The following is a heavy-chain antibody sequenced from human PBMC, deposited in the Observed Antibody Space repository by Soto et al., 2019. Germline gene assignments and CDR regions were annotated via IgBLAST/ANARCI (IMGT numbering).Heavy chain of an antibody. CDR3: ARDDPGDAFDI. CDR1: GASVASGGYF. Sequence: SETLSLTCSVSGASVASGGYFWTWIRQPPGKGLGWIGYIYYSGSTNYNPSLKSRVTISVDTSKNQFSLKLSSVTAADTAVYYCARDDPGDAFDIWGQGTMVTVSS. CDR2: IYYSGST. V-gene: IGHV4-61*08. J-gene: IGHJ3*02.